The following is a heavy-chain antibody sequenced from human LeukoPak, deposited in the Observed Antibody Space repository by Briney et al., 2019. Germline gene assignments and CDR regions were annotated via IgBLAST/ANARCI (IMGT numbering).Heavy chain of an antibody. CDR3: ARVLRFLESWFDP. CDR2: INPSGGST. V-gene: IGHV1-46*03. J-gene: IGHJ5*02. Sequence: ASVKVSCKASGYTFTSYYMHWVRQAPGQGLEWMGIINPSGGSTCYAQKFQGRVTMTRDTSTSTVYMELSSLRSEDTAVYYCARVLRFLESWFDPWGQGTLVTVSS. D-gene: IGHD3-3*01. CDR1: GYTFTSYY.